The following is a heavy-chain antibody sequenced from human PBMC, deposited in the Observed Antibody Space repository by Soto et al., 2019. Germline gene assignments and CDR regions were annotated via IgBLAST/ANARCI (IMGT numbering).Heavy chain of an antibody. CDR2: INHSGST. J-gene: IGHJ6*03. D-gene: IGHD3-10*01. Sequence: PSETLSLTCAVYGRSFSGYYWSWIRQPPGKGLEWIGEINHSGSTNYNPSLKSRVTISVDTSKNQFSLKLSSVTAADTAVYYCARGRITMVRGVMVYYYMDVWGKGTTVTVSS. V-gene: IGHV4-34*01. CDR3: ARGRITMVRGVMVYYYMDV. CDR1: GRSFSGYY.